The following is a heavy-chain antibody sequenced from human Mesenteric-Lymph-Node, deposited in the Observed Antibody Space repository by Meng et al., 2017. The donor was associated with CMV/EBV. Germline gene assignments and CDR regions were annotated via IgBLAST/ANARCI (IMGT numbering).Heavy chain of an antibody. CDR3: GKDVTMMGYYFDY. V-gene: IGHV3-74*01. Sequence: GESLKISCAASGFTFSSYGMSWVRQAPGKGLVWVSRIISDGSTTNYADSVKGRFTISRDNAKNTLYLQMNSLRAEDTALYYCGKDVTMMGYYFDYWGQGTLVTVSS. CDR1: GFTFSSYG. D-gene: IGHD3-22*01. J-gene: IGHJ4*02. CDR2: IISDGSTT.